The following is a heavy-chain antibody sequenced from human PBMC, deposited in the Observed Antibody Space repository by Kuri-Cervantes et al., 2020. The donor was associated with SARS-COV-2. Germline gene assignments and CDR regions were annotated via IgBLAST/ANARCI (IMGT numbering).Heavy chain of an antibody. J-gene: IGHJ4*02. D-gene: IGHD3-10*01. V-gene: IGHV4-39*07. CDR2: ISYTGNT. CDR1: GGPISSRSYH. CDR3: ARGRRGITMVRGVTAHFDY. Sequence: SETLSLTCTVSGGPISSRSYHWVWIRQPPGKGLEWIGSISYTGNTYYSPSLKSRVTISVDTSKNQFSLKLSSVTAADTAVYYCARGRRGITMVRGVTAHFDYWGQGTLVTVSS.